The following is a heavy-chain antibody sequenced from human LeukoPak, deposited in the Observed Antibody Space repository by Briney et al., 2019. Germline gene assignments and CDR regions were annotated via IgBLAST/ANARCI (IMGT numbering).Heavy chain of an antibody. Sequence: GGSLRLSCAASGFTFSTYAMSWVRQAPGKGLEWLTFILSDGSNKYYADSVKGRFTISRDNSKNTLYLQINSLRAEDTAVYYCATSRWFDPWGRGTLVTVSS. J-gene: IGHJ5*02. CDR2: ILSDGSNK. CDR3: ATSRWFDP. V-gene: IGHV3-30*02. CDR1: GFTFSTYA.